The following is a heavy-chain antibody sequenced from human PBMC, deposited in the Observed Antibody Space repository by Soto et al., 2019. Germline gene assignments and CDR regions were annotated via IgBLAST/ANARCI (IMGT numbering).Heavy chain of an antibody. D-gene: IGHD3-22*01. CDR2: ISGSGASP. Sequence: PGGSLRLSCAASGFTFSTYTMSWVRRAPGKGLEWVSAISGSGASPSYADSVQGRFTISRDNPKRTLYLQMNNLRAEDTAVYYCAKERFITPNFHVPGYWGKGTVVPV. J-gene: IGHJ4*02. CDR3: AKERFITPNFHVPGY. CDR1: GFTFSTYT. V-gene: IGHV3-23*01.